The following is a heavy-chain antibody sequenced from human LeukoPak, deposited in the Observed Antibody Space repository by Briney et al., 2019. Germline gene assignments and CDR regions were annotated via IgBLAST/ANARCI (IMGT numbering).Heavy chain of an antibody. CDR1: GGSISSGGYY. D-gene: IGHD4-4*01. J-gene: IGHJ4*02. Sequence: SETLSLTCTVSGGSISSGGYYWSWIRQHPGKGLEWIGYIYYSGSTYYNLSLKSRVTISVDTSKNQFSLKLSSVTAADTAVYYCARGGTVTWTFDYWGQGTLVTVSS. V-gene: IGHV4-31*03. CDR3: ARGGTVTWTFDY. CDR2: IYYSGST.